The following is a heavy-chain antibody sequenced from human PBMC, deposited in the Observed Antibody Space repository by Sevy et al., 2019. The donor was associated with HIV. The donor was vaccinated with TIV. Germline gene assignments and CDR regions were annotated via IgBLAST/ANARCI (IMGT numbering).Heavy chain of an antibody. CDR2: FSFGCGRI. Sequence: GGSLRLSCEASGFTFSKYSMSWVRQAPGKGLEWVSTFSFGCGRINYADSVQGRFTISRDDSKNTLYLQMNSLRAEDTAVYYSAREGCSKPHDYWGQGTLVSVSS. J-gene: IGHJ4*02. CDR3: AREGCSKPHDY. CDR1: GFTFSKYS. D-gene: IGHD2-15*01. V-gene: IGHV3-23*01.